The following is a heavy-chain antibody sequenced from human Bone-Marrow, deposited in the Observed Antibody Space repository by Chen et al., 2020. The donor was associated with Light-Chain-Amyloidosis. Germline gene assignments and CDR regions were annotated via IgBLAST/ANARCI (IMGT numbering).Heavy chain of an antibody. Sequence: QVQLQESGPGLVKPSETLSLTCTVSGGSVSSRAFYRGWIRQPPGKGLEWIGHIYHSGSTYYNPSLKSRVSLSVDTTKNQFSLNLGSVTAADTAVYYCTRPRTGTTTGAYYYMDVWGKGTTVIVSS. J-gene: IGHJ6*03. CDR3: TRPRTGTTTGAYYYMDV. V-gene: IGHV4-39*01. D-gene: IGHD1-7*01. CDR2: IYHSGST. CDR1: GGSVSSRAFY.